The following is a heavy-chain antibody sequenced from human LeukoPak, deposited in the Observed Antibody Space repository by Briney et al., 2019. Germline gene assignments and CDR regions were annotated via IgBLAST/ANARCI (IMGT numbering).Heavy chain of an antibody. D-gene: IGHD1-14*01. V-gene: IGHV3-9*01. CDR1: GFTFDDYA. J-gene: IGHJ6*02. CDR2: ISWNSGSI. CDR3: AKRLVTGYYGMDV. Sequence: GGSLRLSCAASGFTFDDYAMHWVRQAPGKGLEWVSGISWNSGSIGYADSVKGRFTISRDNSKNTLYLQMNSLRAEDTAVYYCAKRLVTGYYGMDVWGQGTTVTVSS.